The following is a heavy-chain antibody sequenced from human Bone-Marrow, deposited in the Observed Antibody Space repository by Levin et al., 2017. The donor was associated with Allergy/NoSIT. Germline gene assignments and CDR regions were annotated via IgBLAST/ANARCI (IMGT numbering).Heavy chain of an antibody. J-gene: IGHJ4*02. CDR3: AAYVSVTTTLSYEC. CDR2: IDPEDGGK. CDR1: GYSLTQLS. V-gene: IGHV1-24*01. D-gene: IGHD4-17*01. Sequence: ASVKVSCKVSGYSLTQLSIHWVRQAPGKGLEWMGGIDPEDGGKIFAQKFQGRVTMTEDTSSDTAYMDLSSLTYEDRAVYYCAAYVSVTTTLSYECRGQGTLVTVSS.